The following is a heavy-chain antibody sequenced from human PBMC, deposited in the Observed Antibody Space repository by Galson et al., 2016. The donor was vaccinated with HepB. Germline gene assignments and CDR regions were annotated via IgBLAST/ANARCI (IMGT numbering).Heavy chain of an antibody. Sequence: SLRLSCAASGFTFSGSAMHWVRQASGKGLEWVGRIRPENYATAYAASVKGRFIASRDDSKSTAYLHMDSLKTEDTAVYYCAGGVRDYAPQYWGQGTLVTVSS. J-gene: IGHJ4*02. D-gene: IGHD4-17*01. CDR1: GFTFSGSA. CDR2: IRPENYAT. V-gene: IGHV3-73*01. CDR3: AGGVRDYAPQY.